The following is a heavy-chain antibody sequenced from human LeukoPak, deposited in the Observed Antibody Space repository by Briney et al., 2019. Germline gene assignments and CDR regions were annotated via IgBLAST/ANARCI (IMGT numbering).Heavy chain of an antibody. D-gene: IGHD2-2*02. J-gene: IGHJ4*02. Sequence: SETLSLTCTVSGGSISSRSYYWGWIRQPPGKGLEWIGSVYNSGSTYYNPSLKSRVTILVDTSKNQLSLELNSVTAADTAVYYCARCTSTSCYNFDYWGQGTLVTVSS. CDR3: ARCTSTSCYNFDY. V-gene: IGHV4-39*07. CDR2: VYNSGST. CDR1: GGSISSRSYY.